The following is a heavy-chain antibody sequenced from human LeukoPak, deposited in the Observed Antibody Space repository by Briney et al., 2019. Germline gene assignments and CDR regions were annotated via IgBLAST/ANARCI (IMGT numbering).Heavy chain of an antibody. CDR1: GFTVSSNS. CDR2: IYSGGST. J-gene: IGHJ4*02. CDR3: AREGTV. D-gene: IGHD4-11*01. Sequence: GGSLRLSCAASGFTVSSNSTSWVRQAPGKGLEWVPIIYSGGSTYNADSVKGRFTISRDNSKNTLYLQMNSLRAEDTAVYYCAREGTVRGQGTLVTVSS. V-gene: IGHV3-66*01.